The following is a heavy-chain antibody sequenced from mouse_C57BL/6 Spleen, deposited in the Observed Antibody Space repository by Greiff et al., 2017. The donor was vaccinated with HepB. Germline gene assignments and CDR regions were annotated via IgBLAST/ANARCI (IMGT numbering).Heavy chain of an antibody. D-gene: IGHD1-1*01. Sequence: QVQLQQPGAELVKPGASVKMSCKASGYTFTSYWITWVKQRPGQGLEWIGDIYPGSGSTNYNEKFKSKATLTVDTSSSTAYMQLSSLTSEDSAVYYCARSMITTVVADWYFDVWGTGTTVTVSS. CDR3: ARSMITTVVADWYFDV. V-gene: IGHV1-55*01. CDR2: IYPGSGST. CDR1: GYTFTSYW. J-gene: IGHJ1*03.